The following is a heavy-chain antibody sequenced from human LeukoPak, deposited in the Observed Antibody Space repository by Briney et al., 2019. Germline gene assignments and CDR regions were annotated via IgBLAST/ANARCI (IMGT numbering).Heavy chain of an antibody. D-gene: IGHD5-18*01. CDR2: MNPNSGNT. J-gene: IGHJ6*03. Sequence: ASVKVSCKASGYTFTSYDINWVRQAPGQGLEWMGWMNPNSGNTGYAQKFQGRVTITRNTSISTAYMELSSLRSEDTAVYYCARARRGYSYGYYYYYYMDVWGKGTTVTVSS. V-gene: IGHV1-8*03. CDR3: ARARRGYSYGYYYYYYMDV. CDR1: GYTFTSYD.